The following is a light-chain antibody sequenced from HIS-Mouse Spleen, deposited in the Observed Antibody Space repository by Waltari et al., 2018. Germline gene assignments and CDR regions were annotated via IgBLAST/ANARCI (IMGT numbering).Light chain of an antibody. CDR1: NTGRKN. J-gene: IGLJ2*01. CDR3: QVWDSSTVV. V-gene: IGLV3-9*01. Sequence: SYELTQPLSVSVALGQTARITCGGNNTGRKNGHGDQQKPGQAPVLVIYRDSNRPSGIPERFSGSNSGNTATLTISRAQAGDEADYYCQVWDSSTVVFGGGTKLTVL. CDR2: RDS.